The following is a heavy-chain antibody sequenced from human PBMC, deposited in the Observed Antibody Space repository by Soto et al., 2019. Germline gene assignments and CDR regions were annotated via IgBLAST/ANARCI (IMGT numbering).Heavy chain of an antibody. CDR3: VKDWTGDTCPCMDV. J-gene: IGHJ6*01. CDR1: GFTFNNYA. D-gene: IGHD2-8*02. V-gene: IGHV3-23*01. CDR2: ISGSDDST. Sequence: VQLLESGGGLVQPGGSLRLSCAASGFTFNNYAMTWARQAPGKGLEWVSTISGSDDSTYYADSVKGRLTISRDNSKNALYLQMSSLRAEDTALYYCVKDWTGDTCPCMDVWGQGTTVTVSS.